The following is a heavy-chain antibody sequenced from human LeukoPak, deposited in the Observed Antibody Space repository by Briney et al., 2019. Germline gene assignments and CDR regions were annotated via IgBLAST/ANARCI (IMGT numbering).Heavy chain of an antibody. CDR2: ISAYNGNT. Sequence: ASVKVSCKASGYTFTSYGISWVRQAPGQGLEWMGWISAYNGNTNYAQKLQGRVTMTTDTSTSTAYMELRSLRSDDTAVYYCARVMGGTQADNWFDPWGQGTLDTVSS. J-gene: IGHJ5*02. V-gene: IGHV1-18*01. CDR1: GYTFTSYG. D-gene: IGHD1-1*01. CDR3: ARVMGGTQADNWFDP.